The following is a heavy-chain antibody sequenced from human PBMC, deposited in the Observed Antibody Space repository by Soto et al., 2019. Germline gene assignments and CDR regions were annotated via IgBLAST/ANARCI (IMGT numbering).Heavy chain of an antibody. CDR1: GGTFGSYA. Sequence: SSVKVSCKASGGTFGSYAVIWVRQAPGQGLEWMGGIIPIFGTANYAQKFQGRVTITADESTRTAYMELSSLRSEDPAVYYCAREYPPPEQWPAPNAFDIWGQGTMVTVSS. CDR3: AREYPPPEQWPAPNAFDI. CDR2: IIPIFGTA. D-gene: IGHD6-19*01. V-gene: IGHV1-69*13. J-gene: IGHJ3*02.